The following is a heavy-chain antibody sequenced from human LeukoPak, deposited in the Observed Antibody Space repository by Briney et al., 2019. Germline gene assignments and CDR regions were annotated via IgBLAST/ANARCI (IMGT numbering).Heavy chain of an antibody. CDR1: GFTFSSHW. CDR3: AGARRDVDY. CDR2: IYSGGST. Sequence: GGPLRLSCAASGFTFSSHWMHWVRQAPGKGLEWVSVIYSGGSTYYADSVKGRFTISRDNSKNTLYLQMNSLRAEDTAVYYCAGARRDVDYWGQGTLVTVSS. D-gene: IGHD6-6*01. J-gene: IGHJ4*02. V-gene: IGHV3-53*01.